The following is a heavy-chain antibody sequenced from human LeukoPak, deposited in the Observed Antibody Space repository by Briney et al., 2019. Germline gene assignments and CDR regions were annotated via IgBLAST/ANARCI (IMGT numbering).Heavy chain of an antibody. Sequence: GGSLRLSCVASGFTFSNAWMNWVRQAPGKGLEWVGRIKSKTDGGTTDYAAPVKGRFTISRDDSKNTPYLQMNSLKTEDTAVYYCTYSSGWYGYFDYWGQGTLVTVSS. J-gene: IGHJ4*02. CDR2: IKSKTDGGTT. D-gene: IGHD6-19*01. CDR3: TYSSGWYGYFDY. CDR1: GFTFSNAW. V-gene: IGHV3-15*07.